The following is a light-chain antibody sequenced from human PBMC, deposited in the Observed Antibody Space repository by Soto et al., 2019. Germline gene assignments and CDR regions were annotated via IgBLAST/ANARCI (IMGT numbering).Light chain of an antibody. V-gene: IGKV3-15*01. CDR2: GAS. CDR3: QRYNDWPLT. CDR1: QGVGRT. J-gene: IGKJ4*01. Sequence: EIGMTQSPATLSVSPAETVTLSCLASQGVGRTVAWYQQKPGQTPRLLIYGASIRATGITARFSGSGSGTQFTLTINSLHSEDSAVYYCQRYNDWPLTFGGGTKVEIK.